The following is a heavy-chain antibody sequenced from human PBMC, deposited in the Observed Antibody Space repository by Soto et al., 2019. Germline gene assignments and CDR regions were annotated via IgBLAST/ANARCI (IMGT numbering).Heavy chain of an antibody. CDR3: PRDFAYFDS. Sequence: ASETLSLTCTVSGGSFRSGSYSWSWIRQPPGKGLEWIGYVYHTGRTSYNPSLKSRVSISVDTSKNQFSLNLDSVTAADTAVYFGPRDFAYFDSWGEGTLVTVSS. D-gene: IGHD3-3*01. J-gene: IGHJ4*02. V-gene: IGHV4-61*01. CDR1: GGSFRSGSYS. CDR2: VYHTGRT.